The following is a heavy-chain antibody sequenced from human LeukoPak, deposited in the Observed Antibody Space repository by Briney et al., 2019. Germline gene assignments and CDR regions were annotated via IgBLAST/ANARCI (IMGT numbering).Heavy chain of an antibody. D-gene: IGHD6-6*01. CDR3: ATRYEYSISSGLLGFDC. V-gene: IGHV1-69*01. J-gene: IGHJ4*02. CDR2: IIPIFGTA. Sequence: SVKVSCKASGGTFSSYAISWVRQAPGQGLEWMGGIIPIFGTANYAQKFQGRVTITADESTSTAYMELSSLRSEDTAVYYCATRYEYSISSGLLGFDCWGQGTLVTVSS. CDR1: GGTFSSYA.